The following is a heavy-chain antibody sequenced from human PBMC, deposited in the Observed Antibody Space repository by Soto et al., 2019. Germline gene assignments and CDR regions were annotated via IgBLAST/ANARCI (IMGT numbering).Heavy chain of an antibody. Sequence: GESLKISCKGSGYSFTSYWISWVRQMTVKGLEWMGRIDPSDSYTNYSPSFQGHVTISADKSISTAYLQWSSLKASDTAMYYCAATHGPSIVAWSQGTLVTVSS. J-gene: IGHJ5*02. CDR3: AATHGPSIVA. CDR1: GYSFTSYW. CDR2: IDPSDSYT. V-gene: IGHV5-10-1*01. D-gene: IGHD2-15*01.